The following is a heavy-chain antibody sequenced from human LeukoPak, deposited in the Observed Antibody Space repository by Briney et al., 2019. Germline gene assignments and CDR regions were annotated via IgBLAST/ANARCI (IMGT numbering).Heavy chain of an antibody. J-gene: IGHJ3*02. CDR1: GGSISSSSYY. CDR3: ASLSRRVCSSTSCYYGAFDI. Sequence: SETLSLTCTVSGGSISSSSYYWGWIRQPPGKGLEWIVEINHSGSTNYNPSLKSRVTISVDTSKNQFSLKLSSVTAADTAVYYCASLSRRVCSSTSCYYGAFDIWGQGTMVTVSS. D-gene: IGHD2-2*01. V-gene: IGHV4-39*07. CDR2: INHSGST.